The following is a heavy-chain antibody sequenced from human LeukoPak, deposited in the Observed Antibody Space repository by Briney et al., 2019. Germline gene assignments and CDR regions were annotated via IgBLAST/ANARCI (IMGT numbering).Heavy chain of an antibody. Sequence: PGGSLRLSCAASGFTFSRYGRYWVRQAPGKGLEWVAVISFEGSNKFYGDSVKGRFTISRDNSKNTLYLQMNSLRAEDTAVYYCAKDIGHEFWSGYSAPDYWGQGTLVTVSS. CDR2: ISFEGSNK. CDR1: GFTFSRYG. J-gene: IGHJ4*02. D-gene: IGHD3-3*01. CDR3: AKDIGHEFWSGYSAPDY. V-gene: IGHV3-30*18.